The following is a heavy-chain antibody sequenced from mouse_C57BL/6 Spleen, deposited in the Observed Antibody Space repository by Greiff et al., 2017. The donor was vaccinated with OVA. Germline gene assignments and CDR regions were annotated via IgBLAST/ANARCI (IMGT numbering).Heavy chain of an antibody. J-gene: IGHJ4*01. V-gene: IGHV1-42*01. CDR3: ARVPYYDYDGYAMDY. Sequence: VQLQQSGPELVKPGASVKISCKASGYSFTGYYMNWVKQSPEKSLEWIGEINPSTGGTTYNQKFKAKATLTVDKSSSTAYMQLKSLTSEDSAVYYCARVPYYDYDGYAMDYWGQGTSVTVSS. D-gene: IGHD2-4*01. CDR2: INPSTGGT. CDR1: GYSFTGYY.